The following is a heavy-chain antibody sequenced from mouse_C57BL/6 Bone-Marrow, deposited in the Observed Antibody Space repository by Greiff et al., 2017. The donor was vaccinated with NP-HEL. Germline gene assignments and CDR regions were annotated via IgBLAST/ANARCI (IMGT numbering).Heavy chain of an antibody. CDR2: ISYDGSN. V-gene: IGHV3-6*01. J-gene: IGHJ3*01. CDR1: GYSITSGYY. D-gene: IGHD2-5*01. CDR3: ARGYYSNTPAY. Sequence: EVKLVESGPGLVKPSQSLSLTCSVTGYSITSGYYWNWIRQFPGNKLEWMGYISYDGSNNYNPSLKNRISITRDTSKNQFFLKLNSVTTEDTATYYCARGYYSNTPAYWGQGTLVTVSA.